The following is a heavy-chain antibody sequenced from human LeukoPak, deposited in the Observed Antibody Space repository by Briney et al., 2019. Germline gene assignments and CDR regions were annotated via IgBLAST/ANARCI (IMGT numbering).Heavy chain of an antibody. J-gene: IGHJ5*02. CDR3: ARGRTAYSSSWCNWFDP. V-gene: IGHV4-34*01. CDR1: GGSFSGYY. CDR2: INHSGSS. D-gene: IGHD6-13*01. Sequence: KPSETLSLTCAVYGGSFSGYYWSWIRQPPGKGLEWIGEINHSGSSNYNPSLKSRVTISVDTSKNQFSLKLHSATAADTAVYYCARGRTAYSSSWCNWFDPWGQGTLVTVSS.